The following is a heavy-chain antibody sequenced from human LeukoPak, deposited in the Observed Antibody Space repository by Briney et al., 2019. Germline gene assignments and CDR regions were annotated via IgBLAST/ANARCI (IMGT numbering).Heavy chain of an antibody. J-gene: IGHJ6*02. CDR2: IHYSGST. V-gene: IGHV4-59*01. Sequence: SETLSLTCTVSGGSISGFHWSWIRQPPGKGLEWIGWIHYSGSTTCNPSLKSRVAISVDTSRNQFSLKLSSVTAADTAVYYCARGAYYYDSSGYYYYYGMDVWGQGTTVTVSS. CDR3: ARGAYYYDSSGYYYYYGMDV. CDR1: GGSISGFH. D-gene: IGHD3-22*01.